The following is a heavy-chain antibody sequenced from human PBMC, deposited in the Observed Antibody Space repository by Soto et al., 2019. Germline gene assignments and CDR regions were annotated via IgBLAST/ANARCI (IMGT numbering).Heavy chain of an antibody. CDR3: AKETLAVGGPNYFDY. V-gene: IGHV3-30*18. J-gene: IGHJ4*02. CDR1: GFTFSRYG. Sequence: QVQLVESGGGVVQPGRSLRLLCEGSGFTFSRYGMHWVRQAPGMGLEWVAVVSHDGLAQYYGDSVKGRFTISRDNSQNTLYLQMNNLSTEDTAIYYCAKETLAVGGPNYFDYWGQGTLVTVSS. CDR2: VSHDGLAQ. D-gene: IGHD6-19*01.